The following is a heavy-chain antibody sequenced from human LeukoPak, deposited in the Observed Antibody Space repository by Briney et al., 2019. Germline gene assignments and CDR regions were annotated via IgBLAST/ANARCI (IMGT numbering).Heavy chain of an antibody. CDR2: IYSGGST. D-gene: IGHD1-26*01. Sequence: GGSLRLSCAASGFTVSSNYMSWVRQAPGKGLELVSVIYSGGSTYYADSVKGRFTISRDNSKNTLYLQMDSLRDEDTAVYYCAREWDPQTPYFDYWGQGTLVTVSS. CDR3: AREWDPQTPYFDY. V-gene: IGHV3-66*02. CDR1: GFTVSSNY. J-gene: IGHJ4*02.